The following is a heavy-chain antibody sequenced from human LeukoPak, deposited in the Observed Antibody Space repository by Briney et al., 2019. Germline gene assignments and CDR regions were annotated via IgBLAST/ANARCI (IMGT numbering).Heavy chain of an antibody. Sequence: SETLSLTCTVSGGSMSSYHWSWIRQPPGKGLEWIGYIYYSGSTNYNPSLKSRVTISVDTSKNQFSLKLSSVTAADTAVYYCARVRRGSSSWYWFDPWGQGTLVTVSS. D-gene: IGHD6-13*01. J-gene: IGHJ5*02. CDR3: ARVRRGSSSWYWFDP. CDR2: IYYSGST. CDR1: GGSMSSYH. V-gene: IGHV4-59*01.